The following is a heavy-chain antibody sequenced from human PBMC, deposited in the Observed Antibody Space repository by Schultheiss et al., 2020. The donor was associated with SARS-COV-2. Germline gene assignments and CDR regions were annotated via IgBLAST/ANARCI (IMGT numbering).Heavy chain of an antibody. V-gene: IGHV4-34*01. J-gene: IGHJ3*02. Sequence: SETLSLTCAVYGGSFSGYYWSWIRQHPGKGLEWIGYIYYSGSTYYNPSLKSRVTISVDTSKNQFSLKLSSVTAADTAVYYCARAHQYCSGGSCYPDAFDIWGQGTMVTVSS. D-gene: IGHD2-15*01. CDR1: GGSFSGYY. CDR3: ARAHQYCSGGSCYPDAFDI. CDR2: IYYSGST.